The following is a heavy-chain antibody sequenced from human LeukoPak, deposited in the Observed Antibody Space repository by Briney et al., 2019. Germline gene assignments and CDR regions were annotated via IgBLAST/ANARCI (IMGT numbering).Heavy chain of an antibody. V-gene: IGHV3-30-3*01. D-gene: IGHD1-26*01. Sequence: PGRSLRLSCAASGFTFSSYAMHWVRQAPGKGLEWVAVISYDGSNKYYADSVKGRFTISRDNSKNTLYLQMNSLRAEDTAVYYCARVVGATGGFDYWGQGTLVTVSS. CDR1: GFTFSSYA. CDR2: ISYDGSNK. J-gene: IGHJ4*02. CDR3: ARVVGATGGFDY.